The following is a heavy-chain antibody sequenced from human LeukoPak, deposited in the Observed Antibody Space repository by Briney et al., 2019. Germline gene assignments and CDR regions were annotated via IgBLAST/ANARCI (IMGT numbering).Heavy chain of an antibody. Sequence: SVKVSCKASGGTFSSYAISWVRQAPGQGLEWMGRIIPILGIANYAQKFQGRVTITADKSTSTAYMGLSSLRSEDTAVYYCARDEQTGPPSSRGSCYPFDYWGQGTLVTVSS. CDR3: ARDEQTGPPSSRGSCYPFDY. D-gene: IGHD2-15*01. CDR1: GGTFSSYA. J-gene: IGHJ4*02. CDR2: IIPILGIA. V-gene: IGHV1-69*04.